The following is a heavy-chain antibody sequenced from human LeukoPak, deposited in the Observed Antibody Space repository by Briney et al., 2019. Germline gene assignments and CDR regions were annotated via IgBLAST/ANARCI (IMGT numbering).Heavy chain of an antibody. V-gene: IGHV1-69*13. CDR2: IIPIFGTA. D-gene: IGHD3-10*01. Sequence: SVRVSCKASGGTFSSYAISWVRQAPGQGLEWMGGIIPIFGTANYAQKFQGRVTITADESTSTAYMELSSLRSEDTAVYYCARDQEGMAGTGEGFDYWGQGTLVTVSS. CDR3: ARDQEGMAGTGEGFDY. J-gene: IGHJ4*02. CDR1: GGTFSSYA.